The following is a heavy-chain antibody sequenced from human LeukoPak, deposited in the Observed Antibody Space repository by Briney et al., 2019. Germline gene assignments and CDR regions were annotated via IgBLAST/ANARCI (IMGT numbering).Heavy chain of an antibody. CDR1: GFTFDDYA. CDR2: ISWNSGSI. CDR3: AKDLDGVVAAAVFDY. V-gene: IGHV3-9*01. D-gene: IGHD6-13*01. Sequence: PGGSLRLSCAASGFTFDDYAMHWVRQAPGKGLEWVSGISWNSGSIGYADSVKGRFTISRDNAKNSLYLQMNSLRAEDTALYYCAKDLDGVVAAAVFDYWGQGTLVTVSS. J-gene: IGHJ4*02.